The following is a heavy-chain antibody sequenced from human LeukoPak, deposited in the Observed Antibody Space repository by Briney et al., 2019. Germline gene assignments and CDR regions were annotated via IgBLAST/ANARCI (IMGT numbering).Heavy chain of an antibody. J-gene: IGHJ6*02. CDR1: GGTFSSYA. Sequence: SVKVSCKASGGTFSSYAISWVRQAPGQGLEWMGGIIPIFGTANYAQKFQGRVTITADESTSTAYMELSSLRSEDTAVYYCARASTGYRPTGYYYYGMDVWGQGTTVTVSS. CDR3: ARASTGYRPTGYYYYGMDV. CDR2: IIPIFGTA. D-gene: IGHD3-9*01. V-gene: IGHV1-69*13.